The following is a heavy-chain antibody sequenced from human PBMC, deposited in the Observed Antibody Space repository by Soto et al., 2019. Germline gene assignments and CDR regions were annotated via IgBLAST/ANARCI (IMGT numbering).Heavy chain of an antibody. CDR1: GFTFSSYG. J-gene: IGHJ5*02. D-gene: IGHD6-19*01. CDR2: IWYDGCNK. CDR3: ARDADSQIAVAGNWFDP. Sequence: QVQLVESGGGVVQPGRSLRLSCAASGFTFSSYGMHWVRQAPGKGLEWVAVIWYDGCNKYYADSVKGRFTISRDNSKNTLYLQMNSLRAEDTAVYYCARDADSQIAVAGNWFDPWGQGTLVTVSS. V-gene: IGHV3-33*01.